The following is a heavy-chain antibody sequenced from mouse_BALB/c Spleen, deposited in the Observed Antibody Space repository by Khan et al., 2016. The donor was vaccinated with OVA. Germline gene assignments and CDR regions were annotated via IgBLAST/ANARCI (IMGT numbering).Heavy chain of an antibody. CDR3: ARGNWAY. Sequence: EVMLVESGGGLVQPGGSRKLSCAASGFTFSSFGMHWVRQAPEKGLEWVAYINSGSTTIYYADPVKGRFTISRDNPTNTLFLHMTSLRSEDTAMYYCARGNWAYWGQGTTLTVSS. V-gene: IGHV5-17*02. CDR2: INSGSTTI. D-gene: IGHD4-1*01. CDR1: GFTFSSFG. J-gene: IGHJ2*01.